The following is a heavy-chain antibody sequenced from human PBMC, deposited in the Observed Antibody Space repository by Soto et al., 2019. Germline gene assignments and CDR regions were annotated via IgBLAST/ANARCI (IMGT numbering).Heavy chain of an antibody. CDR2: ISYDGNYI. V-gene: IGHV3-30*18. Sequence: PGGSLRLSCEASGFAFSIYAMHWVRQAPGKGLEWVGVISYDGNYIYYADSVKGRFTISRDNSKNTLYVQVNSLRPEDTAVYYCAKGILSATIGPYAMDVWGQGTTVTSP. CDR1: GFAFSIYA. CDR3: AKGILSATIGPYAMDV. D-gene: IGHD3-16*01. J-gene: IGHJ6*02.